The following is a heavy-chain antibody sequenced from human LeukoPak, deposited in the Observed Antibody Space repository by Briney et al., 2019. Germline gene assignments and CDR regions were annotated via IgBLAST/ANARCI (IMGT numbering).Heavy chain of an antibody. V-gene: IGHV3-30*02. CDR3: AKDCGWIAVAGSDAFDI. J-gene: IGHJ3*02. CDR2: IRYDGGNK. CDR1: GFTFSSYS. Sequence: GGSLRLSCAASGFTFSSYSMNWVRQAPGKGLEWVAFIRYDGGNKYYADSVKGRFTISRDNSKNTLYLQMNSLRAEDTAVYYSAKDCGWIAVAGSDAFDIWGQGTMVTVSS. D-gene: IGHD6-19*01.